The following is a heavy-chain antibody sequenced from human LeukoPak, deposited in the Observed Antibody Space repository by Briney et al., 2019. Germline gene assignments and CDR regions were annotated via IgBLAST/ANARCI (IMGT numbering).Heavy chain of an antibody. CDR1: GFTVSSYY. CDR2: IYSGGST. CDR3: ARDRGCGDCYPPANDAFDI. Sequence: GGSLRLSCAASGFTVSSYYMSWVRQAPGKGLEWVSVIYSGGSTYYADSVECRFTISRDNSKSTLYLQMNSLRAEDTAVYYCARDRGCGDCYPPANDAFDIWGQGTMVTVSS. D-gene: IGHD2-21*02. V-gene: IGHV3-66*01. J-gene: IGHJ3*02.